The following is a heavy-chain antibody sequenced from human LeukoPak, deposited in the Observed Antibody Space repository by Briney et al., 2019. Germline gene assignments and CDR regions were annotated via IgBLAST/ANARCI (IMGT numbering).Heavy chain of an antibody. Sequence: GGSLRLSCAASGFTLSNYWMHWVRQGPGKGLVWVSGISNDGGGTTYADSVRGRFTTSRDNAKNTLYLQMNSLGVEDTAVYYCVRDLNYTPDYWGQGTLVTVSS. CDR3: VRDLNYTPDY. V-gene: IGHV3-74*03. CDR1: GFTLSNYW. CDR2: ISNDGGGT. D-gene: IGHD2-2*02. J-gene: IGHJ4*02.